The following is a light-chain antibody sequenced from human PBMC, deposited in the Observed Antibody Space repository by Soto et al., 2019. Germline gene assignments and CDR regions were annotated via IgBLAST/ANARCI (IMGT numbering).Light chain of an antibody. CDR2: SYN. V-gene: IGLV1-44*01. CDR3: AAWDDSLNGWV. J-gene: IGLJ3*02. CDR1: SSNLGSNT. Sequence: QSVLTQPPSASGTPGQRVTISCSGSSSNLGSNTLNWYQQLPGTAPKLLVYSYNQRPSGVPDRFSGSKSGTSASLAISGLQSEDEADYYCAAWDDSLNGWVFGGGTKVTVL.